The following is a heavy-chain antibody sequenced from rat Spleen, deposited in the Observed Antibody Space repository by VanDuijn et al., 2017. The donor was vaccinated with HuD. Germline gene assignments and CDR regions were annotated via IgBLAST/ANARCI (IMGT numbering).Heavy chain of an antibody. CDR2: ITNLGGSI. D-gene: IGHD4-3*01. Sequence: EVQLVESGGGLVEPGRSLKLTCVASGFTFNNHWMNWIRQAPGKGLEWVASITNLGGSIFYQDSVKGRFTISRDNAQNTLYLQMNSLRSEDTATYYCTREGNSGYDYWGQGVMVTVSS. J-gene: IGHJ2*01. CDR1: GFTFNNHW. CDR3: TREGNSGYDY. V-gene: IGHV5-31*01.